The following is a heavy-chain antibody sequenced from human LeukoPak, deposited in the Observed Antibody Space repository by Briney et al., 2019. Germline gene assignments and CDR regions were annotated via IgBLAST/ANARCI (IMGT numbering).Heavy chain of an antibody. J-gene: IGHJ6*03. CDR3: AKASGSYYYYMDV. D-gene: IGHD1-26*01. CDR2: IDQDGSEK. CDR1: GVIFNQYW. V-gene: IGHV3-7*01. Sequence: PGGSLRLSCAASGVIFNQYWMSWVRQAPGRGLEWVANIDQDGSEKHYVDSVEGRFTISRDNARNSLFLQMNSLRAEDTAVYYCAKASGSYYYYMDVWGKGTTVTVSS.